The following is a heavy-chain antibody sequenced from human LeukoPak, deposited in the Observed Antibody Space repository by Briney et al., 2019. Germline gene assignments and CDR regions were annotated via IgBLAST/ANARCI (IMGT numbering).Heavy chain of an antibody. CDR1: GFTFSSYW. CDR2: IKQDGSEK. CDR3: AIDAAAPFDY. V-gene: IGHV3-7*01. Sequence: GGSLRLSCAASGFTFSSYWISWVRQAPGKWLEWVANIKQDGSEKYYVDSVKGRFTISGDNAKNSLYLQMNSLRAEDTAVYYCAIDAAAPFDYWGQGALVTVSS. D-gene: IGHD2-2*01. J-gene: IGHJ4*02.